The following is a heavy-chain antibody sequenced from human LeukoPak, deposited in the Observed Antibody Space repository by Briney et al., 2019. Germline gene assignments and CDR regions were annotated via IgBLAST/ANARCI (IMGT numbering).Heavy chain of an antibody. CDR1: GFTFSSYA. CDR3: AKDPEVGATYYFDY. CDR2: ISGSGGST. D-gene: IGHD1-26*01. Sequence: GASLRLSCAASGFTFSSYAMSWVRQAPGKGLEWVSAISGSGGSTYYADSVKGRFTISRDNSKNTLYLQMNSLRAEDTGVYYCAKDPEVGATYYFDYWGQGTLVTVSS. V-gene: IGHV3-23*01. J-gene: IGHJ4*02.